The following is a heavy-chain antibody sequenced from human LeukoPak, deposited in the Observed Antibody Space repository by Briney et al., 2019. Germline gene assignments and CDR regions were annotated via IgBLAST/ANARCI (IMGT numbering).Heavy chain of an antibody. CDR1: GFTVSSNY. J-gene: IGHJ4*02. CDR3: AKRGYYYDSRVFHGFDY. Sequence: GGSLRLSCAASGFTVSSNYMSWVRQAPGKGLEWVSVIYSGGSTYYADSVKGRFTTSRDNSKNTVYLQMNSLRAEDTAVYYCAKRGYYYDSRVFHGFDYWGQGTLVTVSS. V-gene: IGHV3-53*01. D-gene: IGHD3-22*01. CDR2: IYSGGST.